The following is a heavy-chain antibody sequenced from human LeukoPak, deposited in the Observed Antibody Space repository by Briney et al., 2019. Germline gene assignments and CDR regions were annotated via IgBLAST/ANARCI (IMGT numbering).Heavy chain of an antibody. CDR3: ARMVGIWQWLVGRYWFDP. J-gene: IGHJ5*02. V-gene: IGHV3-21*01. CDR1: GFTFSSYS. CDR2: ISSSSSYI. D-gene: IGHD6-19*01. Sequence: GGSLRLSCAASGFTFSSYSMNWVRQAPGKGLEWVSSISSSSSYIYYADSVKGRFTISRDNAKNSLYLQMNSLRAEDTAVYYCARMVGIWQWLVGRYWFDPWGQGTLVTVSS.